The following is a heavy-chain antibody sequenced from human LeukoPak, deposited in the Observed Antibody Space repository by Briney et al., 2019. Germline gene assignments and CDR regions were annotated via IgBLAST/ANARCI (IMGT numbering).Heavy chain of an antibody. CDR2: INSDGSST. CDR1: GFTFSSYW. D-gene: IGHD6-13*01. Sequence: PGGSLRLSCAASGFTFSSYWMHCVRQAPGKRLVWVSHINSDGSSTSYADSVKGRFTISRDNAKNTMYLQMNSLSAEATDVYYCARVSSCWYYYYYYGMDVWGQGTTVTVSS. CDR3: ARVSSCWYYYYYYGMDV. J-gene: IGHJ6*02. V-gene: IGHV3-74*01.